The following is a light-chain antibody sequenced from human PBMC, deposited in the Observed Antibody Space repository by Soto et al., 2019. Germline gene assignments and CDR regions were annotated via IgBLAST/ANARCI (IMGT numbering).Light chain of an antibody. CDR3: QQYDSYPWT. CDR1: QTINRW. CDR2: EAS. Sequence: DIQMTQSPSTLSASVGDTVTITCRASQTINRWLAWHQQKPGKAPKLLIYEASNLETGVPSRFGGSGSGTEFTLIISSLQPDDFATYYCQQYDSYPWTFGQGTKVDIK. V-gene: IGKV1-5*03. J-gene: IGKJ1*01.